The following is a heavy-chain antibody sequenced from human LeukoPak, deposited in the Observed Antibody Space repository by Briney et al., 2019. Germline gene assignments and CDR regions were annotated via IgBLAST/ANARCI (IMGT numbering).Heavy chain of an antibody. CDR1: RFTFSNYA. CDR2: ISSDGSNK. Sequence: GGSLRLSCAASRFTFSNYAMHWVRQAPGKGLEWVAVISSDGSNKYYADSVKGRFTISSDNSKNTLYLQVNSLRAEDTAVYYCAAICSRTSCQPNWGQGTLVTVSS. CDR3: AAICSRTSCQPN. D-gene: IGHD2-2*01. J-gene: IGHJ4*02. V-gene: IGHV3-30-3*01.